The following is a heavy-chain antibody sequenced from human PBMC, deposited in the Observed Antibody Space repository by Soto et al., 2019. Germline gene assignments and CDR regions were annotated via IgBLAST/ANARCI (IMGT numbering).Heavy chain of an antibody. D-gene: IGHD5-18*01. CDR2: IYYSGST. Sequence: QLQLQESGPGLVKPSETLSLTCTVSGGSISSSSYYWGWIRQPPGKGLEWIGSIYYSGSTYYNPSLKSRVTISVDTSKNQFSRKLSSVTAADTAVYYCAREGSYGDDFDYWGQGTLVTVSS. CDR1: GGSISSSSYY. J-gene: IGHJ4*02. V-gene: IGHV4-39*01. CDR3: AREGSYGDDFDY.